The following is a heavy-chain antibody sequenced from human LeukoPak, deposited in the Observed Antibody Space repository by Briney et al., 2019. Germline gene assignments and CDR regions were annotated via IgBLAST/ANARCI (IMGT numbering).Heavy chain of an antibody. J-gene: IGHJ4*02. V-gene: IGHV3-74*01. Sequence: PGGSLRLSCAASGFTFSSHWMHWVRQAPGKGLVWVSRINSDVSTTSYADSVKGRFTISRDNAKNTLYLQMNSLRAEDTAMYYCAKDRGDGSFDYWGQGTLVTVSS. D-gene: IGHD5-24*01. CDR1: GFTFSSHW. CDR3: AKDRGDGSFDY. CDR2: INSDVSTT.